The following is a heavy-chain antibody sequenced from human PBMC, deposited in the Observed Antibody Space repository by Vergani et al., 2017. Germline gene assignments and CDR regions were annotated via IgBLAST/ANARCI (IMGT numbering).Heavy chain of an antibody. J-gene: IGHJ6*02. D-gene: IGHD4-17*01. Sequence: VQLVQSGAEVKKPGATMKISCKVSGYTFTDHYMHWVTQAPGKGLEWMGLVDPEDGETIYAEKFKGKVTIAADTSTDTAHLELSSLRSEDTAVYYCATPQTVTTGGMEVWVQGTTVIDSS. CDR2: VDPEDGET. V-gene: IGHV1-69-2*01. CDR3: ATPQTVTTGGMEV. CDR1: GYTFTDHY.